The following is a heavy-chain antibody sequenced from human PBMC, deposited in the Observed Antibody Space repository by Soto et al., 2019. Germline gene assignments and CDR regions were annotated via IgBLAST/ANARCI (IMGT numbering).Heavy chain of an antibody. CDR3: AADGGSGYSSGWYSYAARTASGYYDGMDV. D-gene: IGHD6-19*01. Sequence: GASVKVSCKVSGYTLTELSMHWVRQAPGKGLEWMGGFDPEDGETIYAQKFQGRVTMTEDTSTDTAYMELSSLRSEDTAVYYCAADGGSGYSSGWYSYAARTASGYYDGMDVWGQGTTVTVSS. CDR1: GYTLTELS. CDR2: FDPEDGET. J-gene: IGHJ6*02. V-gene: IGHV1-24*01.